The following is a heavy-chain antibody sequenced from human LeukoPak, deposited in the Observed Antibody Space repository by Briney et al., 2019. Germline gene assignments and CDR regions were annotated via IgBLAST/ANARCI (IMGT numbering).Heavy chain of an antibody. Sequence: PGGSLRLSCAASGFTFNNYGMHWVRQAPGKGLEWVAAISYDGDNKYYADSVKGRFTISRDNSKNTLYLQMNSLRAEDTAVYYCAGGVNDFWSGYYLSPGYMDVWGKGTTVTVSS. CDR1: GFTFNNYG. CDR2: ISYDGDNK. CDR3: AGGVNDFWSGYYLSPGYMDV. D-gene: IGHD3-3*01. V-gene: IGHV3-30*03. J-gene: IGHJ6*03.